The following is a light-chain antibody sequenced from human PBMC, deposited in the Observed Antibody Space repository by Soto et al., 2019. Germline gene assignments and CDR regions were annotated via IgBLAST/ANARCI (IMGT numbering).Light chain of an antibody. V-gene: IGLV2-14*01. CDR2: DVS. CDR1: SSDVGDYNY. CDR3: SSYTSSSTRV. J-gene: IGLJ1*01. Sequence: QPALTQPASVSGSPGQSITISCTGTSSDVGDYNYVSWYQQHPGKAPKLMIFDVSNRPSGVSNRFSGSKSGNTASLTISGLQAEDEADYYCSSYTSSSTRVFGTGTKVTVL.